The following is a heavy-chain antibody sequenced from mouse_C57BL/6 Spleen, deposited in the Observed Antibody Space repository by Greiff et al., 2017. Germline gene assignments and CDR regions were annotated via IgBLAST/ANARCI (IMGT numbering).Heavy chain of an antibody. Sequence: EVQRVESGGGLVKPGGSLKLSCAASGFTFSDYGMHWVRQAPEKGLEWVAYISSGSSTIYYADTVKGRFTISRDNAKNTLFLQMTSLRSEDTAMYYCARGGSNYPAWFAYWGQGTLVTVSA. CDR1: GFTFSDYG. CDR2: ISSGSSTI. J-gene: IGHJ3*01. V-gene: IGHV5-17*01. CDR3: ARGGSNYPAWFAY. D-gene: IGHD2-5*01.